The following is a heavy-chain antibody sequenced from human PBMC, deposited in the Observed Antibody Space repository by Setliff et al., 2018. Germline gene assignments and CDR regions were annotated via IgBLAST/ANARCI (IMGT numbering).Heavy chain of an antibody. V-gene: IGHV4-59*01. CDR3: ATVRIRTAMIPMGFDP. D-gene: IGHD5-18*01. CDR1: GGSISRYF. J-gene: IGHJ5*02. Sequence: SSETLSLTCTVSGGSISRYFWSWIRQSPGKGLELIASHYDSGNILYNPSLNSRVTMSVDTSKNEVALKVTSVTAADTAVYYCATVRIRTAMIPMGFDPWGQGTLVTVSS. CDR2: HYDSGNI.